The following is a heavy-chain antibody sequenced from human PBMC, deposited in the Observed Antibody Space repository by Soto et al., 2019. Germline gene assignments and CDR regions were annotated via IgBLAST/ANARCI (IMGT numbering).Heavy chain of an antibody. CDR1: GFTFSSYA. CDR3: AKDHGYAGGWHTPYYFDS. CDR2: ISAGGDNT. Sequence: EVQLLESGGSLKQPGGSLRLSCAASGFTFSSYAMSWVRQAPGKGLEWVSSISAGGDNTYYADSVKGRFTITRDNSKNTLYLQMNSLRAADTAVYYCAKDHGYAGGWHTPYYFDSWGQGTLVTVSS. D-gene: IGHD6-19*01. V-gene: IGHV3-23*01. J-gene: IGHJ4*02.